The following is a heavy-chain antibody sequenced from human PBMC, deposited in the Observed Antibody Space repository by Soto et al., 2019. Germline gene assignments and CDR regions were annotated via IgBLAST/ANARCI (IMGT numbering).Heavy chain of an antibody. CDR2: IIPIFGTA. D-gene: IGHD3-10*01. J-gene: IGHJ6*02. CDR3: ARSEGSGNTRRLLYYGMDV. Sequence: GASVKVSCKASGGSFSSYAISWVRQAPGQGLEWMGGIIPIFGTANYAQKFQGRVTITADESTSPAYMELSSLRSEDTAVYYCARSEGSGNTRRLLYYGMDVWGQGTTVTVSS. V-gene: IGHV1-69*13. CDR1: GGSFSSYA.